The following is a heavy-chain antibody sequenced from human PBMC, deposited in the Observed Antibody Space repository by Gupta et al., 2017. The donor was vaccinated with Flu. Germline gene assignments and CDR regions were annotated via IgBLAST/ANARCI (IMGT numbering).Heavy chain of an antibody. CDR1: GFTFSSYE. D-gene: IGHD2-15*01. CDR2: ISSSGSTI. J-gene: IGHJ5*02. CDR3: ARDPGYCSGGSCYSNVDWA. Sequence: EVQLVESGGGLVQPGGSLRLTCAASGFTFSSYEMNWVRQAPGKGLEWVSYISSSGSTIYYADSVKGRFTISRDNAKNSLYLQMNSLRAEDTAVYYCARDPGYCSGGSCYSNVDWAWGQGTLVTVSS. V-gene: IGHV3-48*03.